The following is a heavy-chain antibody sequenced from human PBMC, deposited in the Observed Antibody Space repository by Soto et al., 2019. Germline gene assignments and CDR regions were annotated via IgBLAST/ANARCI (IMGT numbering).Heavy chain of an antibody. J-gene: IGHJ4*02. CDR3: ARESEDLTSNFDY. CDR1: GYSFSNFW. V-gene: IGHV5-51*01. CDR2: IYPDDSDT. Sequence: GESLKISCQASGYSFSNFWIAWVRQMPGEGLEWLGIIYPDDSDTRYSPSFLGQVTISADKSIKTTYLQWSSLSAEDTALYYCARESEDLTSNFDYWGQGTLVTVSS.